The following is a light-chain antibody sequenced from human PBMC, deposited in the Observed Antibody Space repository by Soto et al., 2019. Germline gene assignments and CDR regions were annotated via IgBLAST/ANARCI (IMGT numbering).Light chain of an antibody. V-gene: IGLV2-14*01. CDR2: GVS. J-gene: IGLJ1*01. Sequence: QSVLTQPASVSGSPGQSITISCRGTRSDIGSYNYVAWYQQFPVKTPKILIYGVSNRPSGVSSRFSGSKSGNTASLTISGLQAEDEADYYCISYTGSSTYEVFGSGTKVTVL. CDR1: RSDIGSYNY. CDR3: ISYTGSSTYEV.